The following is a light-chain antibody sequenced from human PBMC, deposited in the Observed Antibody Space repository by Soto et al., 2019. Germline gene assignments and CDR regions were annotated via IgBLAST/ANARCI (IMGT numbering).Light chain of an antibody. CDR1: SSDVGGYNY. J-gene: IGLJ3*02. CDR3: RSYTSSSTPWV. CDR2: EVS. Sequence: QPALTQPASVSGSPGQSITISCTGTSSDVGGYNYVSWYQQHPGKAPKLMIYEVSNRPSGVSNRFSGSKSGNTASLTISGLQAEDEADYYCRSYTSSSTPWVFGGGTKLTVL. V-gene: IGLV2-14*01.